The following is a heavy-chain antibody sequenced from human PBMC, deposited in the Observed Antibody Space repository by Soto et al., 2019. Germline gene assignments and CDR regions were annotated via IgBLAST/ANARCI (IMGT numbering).Heavy chain of an antibody. J-gene: IGHJ6*02. D-gene: IGHD6-13*01. Sequence: NPSETLSLTCTVSGGSISSGDYYWSWIRQPPGKGLEWIGYIYYSGSTYYNPSLKSRVTISVDTSKNQFSLKLSSVTAADTAVYYCARVIRRFIAAAQMDVWGQGTTVTVSS. CDR1: GGSISSGDYY. CDR3: ARVIRRFIAAAQMDV. V-gene: IGHV4-30-4*01. CDR2: IYYSGST.